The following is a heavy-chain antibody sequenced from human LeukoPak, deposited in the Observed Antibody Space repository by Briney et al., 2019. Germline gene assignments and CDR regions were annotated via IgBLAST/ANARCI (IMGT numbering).Heavy chain of an antibody. CDR3: ARGAPGDYDFWSGPMTMYYYYYMDV. V-gene: IGHV4-39*07. J-gene: IGHJ6*03. D-gene: IGHD3-3*01. CDR1: GGSISSNSYY. CDR2: IYYSGST. Sequence: SETLSLTCAVSGGSISSNSYYWGWIRQPPGKGLEWIGSIYYSGSTYYNPSLKSRVTISVDTSKNQFSLKLSSVTAADTAVYYCARGAPGDYDFWSGPMTMYYYYYMDVWGKGTTVTVSS.